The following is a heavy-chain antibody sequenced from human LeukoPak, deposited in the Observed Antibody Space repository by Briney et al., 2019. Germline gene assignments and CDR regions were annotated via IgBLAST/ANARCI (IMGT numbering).Heavy chain of an antibody. Sequence: KPSETLSLTCAVYGGSFSGYYWSWIRQPPGKGLEWIGEINHSGSTNYNPSLKSRVTISVDTSKNQFSLKLSSVTAADTAVYYCARGHRIVLQYYYYMDVWGKGTTVTVSS. J-gene: IGHJ6*03. D-gene: IGHD2-8*01. V-gene: IGHV4-34*01. CDR3: ARGHRIVLQYYYYMDV. CDR2: INHSGST. CDR1: GGSFSGYY.